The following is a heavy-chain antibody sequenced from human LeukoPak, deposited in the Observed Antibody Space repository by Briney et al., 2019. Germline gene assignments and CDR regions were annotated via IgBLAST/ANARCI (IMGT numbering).Heavy chain of an antibody. CDR3: AREKNYGMDV. CDR2: IGAYNGNT. D-gene: IGHD2/OR15-2a*01. Sequence: VPTVKVSCQAYGYTFTRFGISWVRQAPGQGLEWTGWIGAYNGNTNYAQKFQGRVTMTTDTSTSTAHMELRSLRSDDTAVYYCAREKNYGMDVWGQGTTVTVSS. V-gene: IGHV1-18*01. J-gene: IGHJ6*02. CDR1: GYTFTRFG.